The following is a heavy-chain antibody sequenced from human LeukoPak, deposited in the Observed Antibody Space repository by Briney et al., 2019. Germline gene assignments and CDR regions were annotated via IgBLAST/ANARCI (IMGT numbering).Heavy chain of an antibody. J-gene: IGHJ4*02. D-gene: IGHD2-2*01. CDR2: ISGSGGST. CDR3: AKGGVYCSSTSCLAGEFDY. CDR1: GFTFSSYG. Sequence: GALRLSCAASGFTFSSYGMSWVRQAPGKGLEWVSAISGSGGSTYYADSVKGRFTISRDNSKNTLYLQMNSLRAEDTAVYYCAKGGVYCSSTSCLAGEFDYWGQGTLVTVSS. V-gene: IGHV3-23*01.